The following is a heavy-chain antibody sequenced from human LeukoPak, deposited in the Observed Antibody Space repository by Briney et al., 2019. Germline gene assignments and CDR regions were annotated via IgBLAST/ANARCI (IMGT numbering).Heavy chain of an antibody. V-gene: IGHV4-30-2*01. CDR1: GGSITSDTYY. CDR3: ARTRDFWSGFFDY. Sequence: SQTLSLTCDVSGGSITSDTYYWSWIRQPPGKGLEGIGYILHSGSTYNNPSLKSRVTISVDTSKSQFSLKLSSVTAADAAVYYCARTRDFWSGFFDYWGQGTLVTVSS. CDR2: ILHSGST. J-gene: IGHJ4*02. D-gene: IGHD3-3*01.